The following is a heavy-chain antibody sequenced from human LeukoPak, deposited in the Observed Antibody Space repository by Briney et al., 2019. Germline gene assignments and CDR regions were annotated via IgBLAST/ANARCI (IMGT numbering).Heavy chain of an antibody. J-gene: IGHJ3*02. Sequence: GGSLRLSCAASGFTFTNYAMAWVRQAPGKGLEWVSAISGSGDSTYYADSVKGRFTISRDNSKNTLYVQMNSLRAEDTAVYYCARDTRTNTIFGVVTPGSAFDIWGQGTMVTVSS. CDR3: ARDTRTNTIFGVVTPGSAFDI. CDR2: ISGSGDST. V-gene: IGHV3-23*01. CDR1: GFTFTNYA. D-gene: IGHD3-3*01.